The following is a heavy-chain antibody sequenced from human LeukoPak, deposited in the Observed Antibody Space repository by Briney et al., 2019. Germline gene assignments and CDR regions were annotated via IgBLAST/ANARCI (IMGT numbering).Heavy chain of an antibody. Sequence: ASVKVSCKASGYTFTGYYMHWVRQAPGQGLEWMGWINPNSGGTNYAQKFQGRVTMTRDTSISTAYMELSRLRSDDTAMYYCARDPLYESGPPVDYWGQGTLVTVSS. J-gene: IGHJ4*02. CDR1: GYTFTGYY. D-gene: IGHD2/OR15-2a*01. CDR3: ARDPLYESGPPVDY. V-gene: IGHV1-2*02. CDR2: INPNSGGT.